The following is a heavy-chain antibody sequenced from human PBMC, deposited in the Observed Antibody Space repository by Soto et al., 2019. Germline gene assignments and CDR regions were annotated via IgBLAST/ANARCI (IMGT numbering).Heavy chain of an antibody. V-gene: IGHV4-34*01. Sequence: QVQLQQWGAGLLKPSETLSLTCAVYGGSFSGYYWSWIRQPPGKGLEWIGEINHSGSTNYNPSLKSRVSVSGDTSKHQFSLELSSVTAADTAVYYCARGQSSLLLDSWGQGVLVTVS. CDR2: INHSGST. CDR1: GGSFSGYY. J-gene: IGHJ4*02. CDR3: ARGQSSLLLDS.